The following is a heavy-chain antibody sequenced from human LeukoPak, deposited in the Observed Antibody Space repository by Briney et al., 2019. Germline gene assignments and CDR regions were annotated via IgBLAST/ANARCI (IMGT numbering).Heavy chain of an antibody. CDR3: ARGRLNYDFWSGYYRARWFDP. D-gene: IGHD3-3*01. Sequence: SETLSLTCVVYGGSFSGYYWSWIRQPPGKGLEWIGEINYSGSTNYNPSLKSRVTISVDTSKNQFSLKLSSVTAADTAVYYCARGRLNYDFWSGYYRARWFDPWGQGTLVTVSS. J-gene: IGHJ5*02. V-gene: IGHV4-34*01. CDR2: INYSGST. CDR1: GGSFSGYY.